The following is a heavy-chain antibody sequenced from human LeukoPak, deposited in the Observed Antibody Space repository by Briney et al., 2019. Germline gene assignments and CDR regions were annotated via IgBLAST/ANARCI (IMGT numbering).Heavy chain of an antibody. CDR2: IIPIFGTA. Sequence: GASVKVSCKASGGTFSSYAISWVRQAPGQGLEWMGGIIPIFGTANYAQTFQGRVTITADESTSTAYMELSSLRSEDTAVYYCASTPYYYGSGSSNWFDPWGQGTLVTVSS. J-gene: IGHJ5*02. CDR3: ASTPYYYGSGSSNWFDP. CDR1: GGTFSSYA. V-gene: IGHV1-69*13. D-gene: IGHD3-10*01.